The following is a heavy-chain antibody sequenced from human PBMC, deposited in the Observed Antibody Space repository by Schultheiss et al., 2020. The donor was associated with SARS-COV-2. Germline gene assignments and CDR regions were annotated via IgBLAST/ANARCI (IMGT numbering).Heavy chain of an antibody. CDR3: GRGRNYVGI. Sequence: SETLSLTCAIYGGSFSGYYWSWIRQPPGKGLEWIGEINQSVGTSYNPSLKSRVTISADTSKNEFSLRLSSVTAADTAMYYCGRGRNYVGIWGQGTMVTVSS. CDR2: INQSVGT. V-gene: IGHV4-34*01. J-gene: IGHJ3*02. CDR1: GGSFSGYY. D-gene: IGHD1-7*01.